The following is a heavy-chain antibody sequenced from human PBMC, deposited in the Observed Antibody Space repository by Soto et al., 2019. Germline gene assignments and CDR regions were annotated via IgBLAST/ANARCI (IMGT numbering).Heavy chain of an antibody. D-gene: IGHD3-22*01. Sequence: PGGSLRLSCAASGFTFSSCAMSWVRQAPGKGLEWVSAISGSGGSTYYADSVKGRFTISRDNSKNTLYLQMNSLRAEDTAVYYCAKGRITMIVVAPFDPWGQGTLVTVSS. CDR2: ISGSGGST. CDR3: AKGRITMIVVAPFDP. CDR1: GFTFSSCA. J-gene: IGHJ5*02. V-gene: IGHV3-23*01.